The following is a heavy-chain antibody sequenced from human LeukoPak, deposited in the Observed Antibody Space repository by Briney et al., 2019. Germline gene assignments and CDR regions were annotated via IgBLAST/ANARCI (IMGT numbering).Heavy chain of an antibody. V-gene: IGHV4-39*01. CDR1: GGSISSYY. Sequence: SETLSLTCTVSGGSISSYYWSWIRQPPGKGLEWIGSIYYSGSTYYNPSLKSRVTISVDTSKNQFSLKLSSVTAADTAVYYCASLPTGIAVAGTSFGFDYWGQGTLVTVSS. CDR3: ASLPTGIAVAGTSFGFDY. J-gene: IGHJ4*02. CDR2: IYYSGST. D-gene: IGHD6-19*01.